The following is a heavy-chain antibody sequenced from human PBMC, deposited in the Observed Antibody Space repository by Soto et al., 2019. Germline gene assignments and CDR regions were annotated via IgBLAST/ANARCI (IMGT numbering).Heavy chain of an antibody. CDR2: IYYSGST. CDR3: ARGAIH. CDR1: GGSISSGGYY. Sequence: QVQLQESGPGLVKPSQTLSLTCTVSGGSISSGGYYWSWIRQHPGKGLEWIGYIYYSGSTYFNPXIXNXXTISVDTSQTQCSLKLCALTAVDTAVYYCARGAIHWGPATLATVSS. J-gene: IGHJ4*02. V-gene: IGHV4-31*01.